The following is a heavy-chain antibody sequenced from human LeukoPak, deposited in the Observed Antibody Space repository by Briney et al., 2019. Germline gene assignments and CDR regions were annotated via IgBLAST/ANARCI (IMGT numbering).Heavy chain of an antibody. CDR2: IWYGGSNK. CDR3: AGSGIPAAINGDDAFDI. J-gene: IGHJ3*02. D-gene: IGHD2-2*01. V-gene: IGHV3-33*08. Sequence: GGSLRLSCAASGFTFSSYGMHWVRQAPGKGLEWVAVIWYGGSNKYYADSVKGRFTISRDNSKNTLYLQMNSLRAEDTAVYYCAGSGIPAAINGDDAFDIWGQGTMVTVSS. CDR1: GFTFSSYG.